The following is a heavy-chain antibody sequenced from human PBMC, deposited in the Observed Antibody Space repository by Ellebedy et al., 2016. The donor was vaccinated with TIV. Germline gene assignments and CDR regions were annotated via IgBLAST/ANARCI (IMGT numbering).Heavy chain of an antibody. CDR2: INPSGGST. CDR1: GYTFTSYY. D-gene: IGHD2-15*01. Sequence: ASVKVSXXASGYTFTSYYMHWVRQAPGQGLEWMGIINPSGGSTSYAQKFQGRVTMIRDTSTSTVYMELSSLRSEDTAVYYYARGDIVVVVADYGMDVWGQGTTVTVSS. CDR3: ARGDIVVVVADYGMDV. V-gene: IGHV1-46*01. J-gene: IGHJ6*02.